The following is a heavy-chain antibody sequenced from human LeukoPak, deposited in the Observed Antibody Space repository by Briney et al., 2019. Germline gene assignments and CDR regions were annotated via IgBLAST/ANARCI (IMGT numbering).Heavy chain of an antibody. CDR3: ARGPQWEPPYYYYYYMDV. CDR1: GFTFDDYA. CDR2: ISWNSGSI. V-gene: IGHV3-9*01. D-gene: IGHD1-26*01. Sequence: PGGSLRLSCAASGFTFDDYAMHWVRQAPGKGLECVSGISWNSGSIGYADSVKGRFTISRDNAKNSLYLQMNSLRAEDTAVYYCARGPQWEPPYYYYYYMDVWGKGTTVTVSS. J-gene: IGHJ6*03.